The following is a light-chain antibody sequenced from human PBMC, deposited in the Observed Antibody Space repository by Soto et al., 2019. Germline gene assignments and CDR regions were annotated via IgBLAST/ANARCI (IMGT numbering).Light chain of an antibody. Sequence: DIQMTQSPSSLSSFVGDRVTITCRASQSISSYLNWYQQKPGKPPKLLVYAASTLNTGVPSRFSGSGSGTDFTLPISSLQPEDFATYSCQQTYSTPYTFDQGTKLQIK. V-gene: IGKV1-39*01. CDR2: AAS. CDR1: QSISSY. CDR3: QQTYSTPYT. J-gene: IGKJ2*01.